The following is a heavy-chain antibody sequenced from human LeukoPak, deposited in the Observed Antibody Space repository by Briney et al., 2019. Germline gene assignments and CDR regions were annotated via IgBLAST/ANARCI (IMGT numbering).Heavy chain of an antibody. V-gene: IGHV1-69*05. CDR3: ARDRGDWGYYYGSGSKYYYYYMDV. D-gene: IGHD3-10*01. CDR2: IIPIFGTA. CDR1: GGTFSSYA. Sequence: SVKVSCKASGGTFSSYAISWVRQAPGQGLEWMGGIIPIFGTANYAQKFQGRVTITTDESTSTAYMELSSLRSEDTAVYYCARDRGDWGYYYGSGSKYYYYYMDVWGKGTTVTVSS. J-gene: IGHJ6*03.